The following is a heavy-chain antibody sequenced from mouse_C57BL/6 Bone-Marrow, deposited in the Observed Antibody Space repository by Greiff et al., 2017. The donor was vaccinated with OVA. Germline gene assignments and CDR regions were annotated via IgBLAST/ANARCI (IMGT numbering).Heavy chain of an antibody. CDR3: ARRYGNFAWFAY. CDR2: FHPYNDDT. J-gene: IGHJ3*01. CDR1: GYTFTTYP. Sequence: VKLVESGAELVKPGASVKMSCKASGYTFTTYPIEWMKQNHGKSLEWIGNFHPYNDDTKYNEKFKGKATLTVEKSSSTVYLELIRVTSDDSAVYYCARRYGNFAWFAYWGQGTLVTVSA. V-gene: IGHV1-47*01. D-gene: IGHD2-1*01.